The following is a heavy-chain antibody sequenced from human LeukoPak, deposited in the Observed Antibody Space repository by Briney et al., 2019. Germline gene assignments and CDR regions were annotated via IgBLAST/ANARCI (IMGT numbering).Heavy chain of an antibody. CDR3: ARYASGSYYWFDP. J-gene: IGHJ5*02. Sequence: SETLSPTCTVSGGSISSTSYHWAWIRQPPGKGLEWIATVYYTGSAYYNPSLKSRVTISVDTSKSQFSLKLSPVTTADTALYYCARYASGSYYWFDPWGQGTLVTVSS. CDR1: GGSISSTSYH. V-gene: IGHV4-39*01. CDR2: VYYTGSA. D-gene: IGHD3-10*01.